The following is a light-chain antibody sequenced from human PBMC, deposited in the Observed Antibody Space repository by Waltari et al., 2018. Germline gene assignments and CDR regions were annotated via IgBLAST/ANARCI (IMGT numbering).Light chain of an antibody. CDR1: SVGSER. J-gene: IGLJ3*02. CDR2: DDS. V-gene: IGLV3-21*02. Sequence: SHVLTQPPSVSVAPGQTAKITWGGTSVGSERVHWYQQKSGRAPEVVVYDDSARPSGIPERMSGAKSGNTATLTIARVEAGDEADYYCQLWDGITDHWVFGGGTKVTVL. CDR3: QLWDGITDHWV.